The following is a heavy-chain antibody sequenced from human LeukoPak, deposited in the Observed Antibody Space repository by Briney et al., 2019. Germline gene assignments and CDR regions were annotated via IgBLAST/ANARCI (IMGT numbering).Heavy chain of an antibody. CDR3: ARWGFGVVPTSRVFDY. Sequence: PSETLSLTCAVYGGSFSGYYWSWIRQPPGKGLEWIGEINHSGSTNYNPSPKSRVTISVDTSKNQFSLKLSSVTAADTAVYYCARWGFGVVPTSRVFDYWGQGALVTVSS. CDR1: GGSFSGYY. V-gene: IGHV4-34*01. J-gene: IGHJ4*02. CDR2: INHSGST. D-gene: IGHD3-3*01.